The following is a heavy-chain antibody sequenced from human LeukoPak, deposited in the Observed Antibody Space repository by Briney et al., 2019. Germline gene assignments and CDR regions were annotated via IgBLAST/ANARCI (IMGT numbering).Heavy chain of an antibody. CDR3: ASVVPAAIGWFDP. Sequence: SSETLSLTCTVSGGSISSSSYFWGWIRQPPGKGLEWIGSIYYSGSTYYNPSLKSRVTISVDTSKNQFSLKLSSVTAADTAVYYCASVVPAAIGWFDPWGQGTLVTVSS. CDR1: GGSISSSSYF. J-gene: IGHJ5*02. V-gene: IGHV4-39*01. D-gene: IGHD2-2*01. CDR2: IYYSGST.